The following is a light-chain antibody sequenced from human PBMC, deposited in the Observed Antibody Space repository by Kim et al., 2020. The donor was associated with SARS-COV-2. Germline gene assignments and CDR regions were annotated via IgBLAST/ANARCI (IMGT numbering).Light chain of an antibody. V-gene: IGKV3-11*01. CDR3: QQRSNWPPWT. CDR1: QSVGSY. CDR2: DAS. Sequence: EIVLTQSPATLSLSPGERATLSCRASQSVGSYLAWYQQKPGQAPRLLIYDASNRATGIPARFRGSGSGTDFTLTISSLEPEDFAVYYCQQRSNWPPWTFGQGTKVDIK. J-gene: IGKJ1*01.